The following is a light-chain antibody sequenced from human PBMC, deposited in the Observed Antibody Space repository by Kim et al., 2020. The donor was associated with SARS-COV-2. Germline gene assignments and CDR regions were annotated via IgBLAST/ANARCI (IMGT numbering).Light chain of an antibody. Sequence: QSALTQSASVSGSPGQSITISCTGTSSDVGGYDYVSWYQQHPGKAPILIIYHVINRPSGVSNRFSGSKSGNTASLTISGLQAEDEADYYCSSYVSSTSYVFGTGTKVTVL. V-gene: IGLV2-14*03. J-gene: IGLJ1*01. CDR2: HVI. CDR3: SSYVSSTSYV. CDR1: SSDVGGYDY.